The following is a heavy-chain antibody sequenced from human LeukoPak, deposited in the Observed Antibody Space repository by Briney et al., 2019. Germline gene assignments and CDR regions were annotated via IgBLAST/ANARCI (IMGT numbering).Heavy chain of an antibody. CDR2: IGTYGGDT. CDR1: TSR. CDR3: ARDLWNFYDDSGYNRDFDS. Sequence: ASVKVSCKATSRISWVRQAPGQGLEWMGWIGTYGGDTYYAQKFQGRITVTTDTSTSTIYMELRNLRSDDTAVYYCARDLWNFYDDSGYNRDFDSWGQGTLVTVSS. V-gene: IGHV1-18*01. J-gene: IGHJ5*01. D-gene: IGHD3-22*01.